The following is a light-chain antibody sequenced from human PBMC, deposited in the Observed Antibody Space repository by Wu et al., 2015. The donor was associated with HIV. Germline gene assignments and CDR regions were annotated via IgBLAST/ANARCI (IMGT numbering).Light chain of an antibody. CDR1: QYVFSNY. J-gene: IGKJ1*01. CDR3: QHYGNRGPWT. V-gene: IGKV3-20*01. Sequence: DIVLTQSPVTLSLSPGERATLSCRASQYVFSNYLALVSNKNLARLPGSSSMVRSTGPLASQTGSVAVGLGQDFTLTITRLEPEDSAVYYCQHYGNRGPWTFGQGAKVEIK. CDR2: VRS.